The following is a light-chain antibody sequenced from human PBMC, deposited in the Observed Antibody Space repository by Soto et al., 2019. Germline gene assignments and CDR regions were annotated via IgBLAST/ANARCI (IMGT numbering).Light chain of an antibody. CDR2: EVS. Sequence: QSVLTQPASVSGSPGQSITISCTGTSSDVGGYNYVSWYQKHPGKAPKFMIYEVSNRPSGVSNRFSGSKSGNTASLTISGLQAEDAADYYCSSYTTSSTHWVFGGGTKLTVL. V-gene: IGLV2-14*01. CDR1: SSDVGGYNY. CDR3: SSYTTSSTHWV. J-gene: IGLJ3*02.